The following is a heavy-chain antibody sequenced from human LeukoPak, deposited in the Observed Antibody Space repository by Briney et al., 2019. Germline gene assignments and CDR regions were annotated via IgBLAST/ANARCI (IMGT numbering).Heavy chain of an antibody. CDR3: ARVHPSYGMDV. Sequence: SCKASGYTFTSYYMHWVRQATGKGPEWVSAIGTAGDTYYPGSVKGQFTISRENAKNSLYLQMNSLRAGDTAVYYCARVHPSYGMDVWGQGTTVTVSS. V-gene: IGHV3-13*01. J-gene: IGHJ6*02. CDR1: GYTFTSYY. CDR2: IGTAGDT.